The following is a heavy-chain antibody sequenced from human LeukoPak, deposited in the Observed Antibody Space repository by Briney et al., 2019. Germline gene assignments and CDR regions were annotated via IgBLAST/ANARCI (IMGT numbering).Heavy chain of an antibody. J-gene: IGHJ4*02. Sequence: ASVKVSCKASGGTFSSYGISWVRQAPGQGLEWMGRINPNSGGTNYAQKFQGRVTMTRDTSISTAYMELSRLRSDDTAVYYCARESDDYGCDWGQGTLVTVSS. CDR2: INPNSGGT. V-gene: IGHV1-2*06. CDR3: ARESDDYGCD. D-gene: IGHD4-17*01. CDR1: GGTFSSYG.